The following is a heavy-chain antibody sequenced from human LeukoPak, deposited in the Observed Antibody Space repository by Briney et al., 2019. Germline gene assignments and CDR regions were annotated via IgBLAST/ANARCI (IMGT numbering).Heavy chain of an antibody. J-gene: IGHJ4*02. Sequence: GGSLRLSCIVSGGTFSSYYMTWVRQAPGKGLEWVANIKQDGSEKFYVDSVKGRFTISRDNAKNSLYLQVNTLRAEDTAVYYCGRDSRYYDSSGFSRGPFGYWGQGTLVTVSS. V-gene: IGHV3-7*03. CDR2: IKQDGSEK. D-gene: IGHD3-22*01. CDR1: GGTFSSYY. CDR3: GRDSRYYDSSGFSRGPFGY.